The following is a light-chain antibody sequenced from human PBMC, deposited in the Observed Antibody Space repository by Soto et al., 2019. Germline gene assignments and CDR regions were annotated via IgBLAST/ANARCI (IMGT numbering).Light chain of an antibody. CDR2: DAS. J-gene: IGKJ3*01. V-gene: IGKV3-15*01. CDR3: QRYNNWPFT. Sequence: VMTQSPATLSVSSGERATLSCRASQSVSSNLAWYQQKPGQAPRLLIYDASTRATGIPARFSGSGSGTEFTLTISSLQSGDFAVYYCQRYNNWPFTFGPGTKVDIK. CDR1: QSVSSN.